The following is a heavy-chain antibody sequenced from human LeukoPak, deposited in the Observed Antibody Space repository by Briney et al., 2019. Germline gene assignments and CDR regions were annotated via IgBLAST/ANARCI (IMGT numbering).Heavy chain of an antibody. D-gene: IGHD1-14*01. CDR2: VSWNSGSI. CDR3: AKDKTSGISGPFDH. CDR1: GFTFDDYA. V-gene: IGHV3-9*03. Sequence: PGGSLRLSCEASGFTFDDYAIHWVRQAPGKGLEWVAGVSWNSGSIGYAGSVKGRFTISRDNAKNSLYLQMNSLRTEDMAFYYCAKDKTSGISGPFDHWGQGTLVTVSS. J-gene: IGHJ5*02.